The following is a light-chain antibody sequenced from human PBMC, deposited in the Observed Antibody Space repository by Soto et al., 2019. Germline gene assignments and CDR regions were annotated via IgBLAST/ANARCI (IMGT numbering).Light chain of an antibody. V-gene: IGKV3-15*01. J-gene: IGKJ5*01. CDR3: QQYNNWPPIT. Sequence: ASLSLSPGERATLSCRSSQSVSSYLAWYQQKPGQAPRLLIYGASTRATGIPARFSGSGSGTEFTLTISSLQSEDFAVYYCQQYNNWPPITFGQGTRLEIK. CDR1: QSVSSY. CDR2: GAS.